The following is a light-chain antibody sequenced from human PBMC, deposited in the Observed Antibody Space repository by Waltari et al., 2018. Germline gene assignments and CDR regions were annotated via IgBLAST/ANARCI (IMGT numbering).Light chain of an antibody. J-gene: IGLJ2*01. CDR1: SSNIGSKS. Sequence: QSVLTQPPSVSGTPGQRVSFSCSGSSSNIGSKSVNWYQQVPGTAPKLLIYSNIQRPSGVPDRFSGSKSGTSASLAISGLQSEDEADYYCATWDDSLNGLFGGGTRLTVL. CDR2: SNI. V-gene: IGLV1-44*01. CDR3: ATWDDSLNGL.